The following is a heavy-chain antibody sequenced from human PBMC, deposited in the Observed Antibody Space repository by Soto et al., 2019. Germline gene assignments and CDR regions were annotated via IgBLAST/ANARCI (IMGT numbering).Heavy chain of an antibody. CDR1: GFTFSSYS. CDR2: ISSSSSYI. Sequence: PGGSLRLSCAASGFTFSSYSMNWVRQAPGKGLEWVSSISSSSSYIYYADSVKGRFTISRDNAKNSLYLQMSSLRAEDTAAYYCARGAVADYYFDYWGQGTLVTVSS. J-gene: IGHJ4*02. CDR3: ARGAVADYYFDY. V-gene: IGHV3-21*01. D-gene: IGHD6-19*01.